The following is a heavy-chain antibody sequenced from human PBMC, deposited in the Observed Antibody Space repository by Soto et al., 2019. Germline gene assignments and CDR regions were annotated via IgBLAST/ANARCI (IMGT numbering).Heavy chain of an antibody. D-gene: IGHD4-17*01. CDR2: IIPFLSAT. CDR1: GGHFDRFA. J-gene: IGHJ6*02. Sequence: QVQLVQSGAEVKKPGSSVKVSCRASGGHFDRFALSWSRQAHGQGLEWMGGIIPFLSATTYAHKFQGRVTITADESANTLYLELRSLTSDDTAVYYCARGEDDYGDFGSMDVWGQGTSVTVSS. CDR3: ARGEDDYGDFGSMDV. V-gene: IGHV1-69*01.